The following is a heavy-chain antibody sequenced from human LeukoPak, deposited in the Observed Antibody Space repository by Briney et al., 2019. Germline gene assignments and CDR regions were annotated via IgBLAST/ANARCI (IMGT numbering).Heavy chain of an antibody. CDR2: ISSSGGSP. D-gene: IGHD2-21*01. V-gene: IGHV3-23*01. Sequence: PGGSLRLSCVAPGFTFSTYALSWVRQAPGKGLEWVSAISSSGGSPYYADSVKGRFSISRDNSKNTLYLQMDSLRGEDTAVYYCAKDFRIGYSAHFDYWGQGALVTVSS. CDR1: GFTFSTYA. J-gene: IGHJ4*02. CDR3: AKDFRIGYSAHFDY.